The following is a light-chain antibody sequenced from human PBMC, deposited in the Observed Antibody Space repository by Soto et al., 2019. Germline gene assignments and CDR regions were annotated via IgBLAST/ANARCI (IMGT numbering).Light chain of an antibody. CDR3: KQYYTLPPT. V-gene: IGKV1-33*01. CDR1: QDISIY. J-gene: IGKJ4*01. Sequence: IQMTQSPSSLSASVRHRVRCTCETSQDISIYLNWYQQKPGKAPKLLIYDAFNLEAGVPSRFSASGSGTDFTFTISSLQPEDFATYYCKQYYTLPPTFGGGTKVDIK. CDR2: DAF.